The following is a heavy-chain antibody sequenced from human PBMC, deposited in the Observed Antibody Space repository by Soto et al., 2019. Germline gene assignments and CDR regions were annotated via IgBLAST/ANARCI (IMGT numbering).Heavy chain of an antibody. CDR1: GYTFTSYD. D-gene: IGHD6-13*01. CDR3: ARQSSSWDEGWFDP. Sequence: QVQLVQSGAEVKKPGASVKVSCKASGYTFTSYDINWVRQATGQGLEWMGWMNPNSGNTGYAQKFQGRVNMTRNTSISIAYMELGSLRSEDTAVYYCARQSSSWDEGWFDPWGQGNLVTVSS. CDR2: MNPNSGNT. V-gene: IGHV1-8*01. J-gene: IGHJ5*02.